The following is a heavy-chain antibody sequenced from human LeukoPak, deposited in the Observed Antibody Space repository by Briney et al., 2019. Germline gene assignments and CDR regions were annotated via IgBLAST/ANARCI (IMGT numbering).Heavy chain of an antibody. J-gene: IGHJ4*02. CDR2: TWSDGRSE. V-gene: IGHV3-33*01. Sequence: GGSLRLSCVVSGVSLSSHGMHWVRQAPGKRLEWLTFTWSDGRSEYYADSVKGRFSVSRDNSKNTVYLQIDSLRVEDTAVYYCARDRGNDYFDPWGQGTLVTVSS. CDR3: ARDRGNDYFDP. CDR1: GVSLSSHG.